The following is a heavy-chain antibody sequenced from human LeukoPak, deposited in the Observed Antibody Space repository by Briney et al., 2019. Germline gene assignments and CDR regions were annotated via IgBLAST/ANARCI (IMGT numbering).Heavy chain of an antibody. CDR3: ARPSYGSGSYYKG. CDR1: GGSISSSSYY. D-gene: IGHD3-10*01. Sequence: SETLSLTCTVSGGSISSSSYYWGWIRQPPGKGLEWIGSIYYSGSTYYNPSLKSRVTISVDTSKNQFSLKLSSVTAADTAVYYCARPSYGSGSYYKGWGQGTLVTVSS. J-gene: IGHJ4*02. V-gene: IGHV4-39*07. CDR2: IYYSGST.